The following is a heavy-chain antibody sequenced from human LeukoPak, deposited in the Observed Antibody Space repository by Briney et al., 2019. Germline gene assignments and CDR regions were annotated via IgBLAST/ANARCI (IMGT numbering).Heavy chain of an antibody. Sequence: SVKVSCKASGGTFSSYAISWVRQAPGQGLEWMGGIIPIFGTANYAQKFQGRVTIAADESTSTAYMELSSLRSEDTAVYYCARGYLPAAIGSYFDYWGQGTLVTVSS. J-gene: IGHJ4*02. CDR1: GGTFSSYA. V-gene: IGHV1-69*13. CDR2: IIPIFGTA. D-gene: IGHD2-2*02. CDR3: ARGYLPAAIGSYFDY.